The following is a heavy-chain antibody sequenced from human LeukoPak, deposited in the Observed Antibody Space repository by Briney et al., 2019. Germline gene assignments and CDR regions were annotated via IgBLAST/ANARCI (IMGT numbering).Heavy chain of an antibody. Sequence: SETLSLTCIVSGDSISSSYWSWIRQPPGKGLEWIGYIHYTGSTNYNPSLRSRVTISIDTSKNQFSLKLSSVTAAGTAVYYCARVSRASLWLPLDSWGQGTLVTVSS. CDR1: GDSISSSY. CDR2: IHYTGST. CDR3: ARVSRASLWLPLDS. J-gene: IGHJ4*02. V-gene: IGHV4-59*08. D-gene: IGHD5-18*01.